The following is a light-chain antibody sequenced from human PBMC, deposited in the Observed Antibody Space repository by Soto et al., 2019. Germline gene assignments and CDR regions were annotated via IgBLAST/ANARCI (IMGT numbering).Light chain of an antibody. CDR3: QQYNHWPPLT. V-gene: IGKV3-15*01. CDR1: QSVGRN. Sequence: EIVMTQSPATLSVSPWERATLSCRASQSVGRNLAWYQQKPGQAPRRLIYGASTMDTGIPARFSGSGSGTQFTLTISSLQSEDFANYSCQQYNHWPPLTFGGGTKVELK. CDR2: GAS. J-gene: IGKJ4*01.